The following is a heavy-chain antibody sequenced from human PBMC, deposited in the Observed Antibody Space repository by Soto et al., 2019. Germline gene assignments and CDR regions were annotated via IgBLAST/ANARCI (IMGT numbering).Heavy chain of an antibody. D-gene: IGHD3-10*01. CDR3: ARSKFLGSIWFGELLSYYYYSMDV. Sequence: ASVKVSCKASGYTFTGYYMHWVRQAPGQGLEWMGWINPNSGGTNYAQKFQGWVTMTRDTSISTAYMELSRLRSDDTAVYYCARSKFLGSIWFGELLSYYYYSMDVWGQGTTVTVSS. V-gene: IGHV1-2*04. CDR1: GYTFTGYY. J-gene: IGHJ6*02. CDR2: INPNSGGT.